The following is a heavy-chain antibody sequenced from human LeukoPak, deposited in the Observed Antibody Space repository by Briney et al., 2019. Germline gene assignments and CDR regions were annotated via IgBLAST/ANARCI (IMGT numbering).Heavy chain of an antibody. CDR3: ARAFRYCSSTSCWYWFDP. J-gene: IGHJ5*02. D-gene: IGHD2-2*01. CDR1: GFTFSSYA. Sequence: GRSLRLSCAASGFTFSSYAMHWVRQAPGKGLEWVAVISYDGSNKYYADSVKGRFTISRDNSKNTLHLQMNSLRAEDTAVYYCARAFRYCSSTSCWYWFDPWGQGTLVTVSS. V-gene: IGHV3-30*04. CDR2: ISYDGSNK.